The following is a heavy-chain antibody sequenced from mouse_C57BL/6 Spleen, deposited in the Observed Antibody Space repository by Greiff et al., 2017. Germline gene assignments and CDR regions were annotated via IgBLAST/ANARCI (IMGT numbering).Heavy chain of an antibody. V-gene: IGHV1-22*01. Sequence: EVQLQQSGPELVKPGASVKMSCKASGYTFTDYNLHWVKQSHGKSLEWIGYINPNNGGTSYNQKFKGKATLTVDQSPSTAYMQLNSLTSEDSAVYYCARSPWAYWGQGTLVTVSA. CDR1: GYTFTDYN. CDR2: INPNNGGT. J-gene: IGHJ3*01. CDR3: ARSPWAY.